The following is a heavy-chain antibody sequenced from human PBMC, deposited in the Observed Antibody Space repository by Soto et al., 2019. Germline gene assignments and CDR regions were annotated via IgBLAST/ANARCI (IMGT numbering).Heavy chain of an antibody. V-gene: IGHV4-34*01. CDR3: ARTLRRYCSSTSCYGQRYFDY. Sequence: QVQLQQWGAGLLKPSETLSLTCAVYGGSFSGYYWSWIRQPPGKGLEWIGEINHSGSTNYNPSLKSRVTISVDTSKNQFSLKLSSVTAADTAVYYCARTLRRYCSSTSCYGQRYFDYWGQGTLVTVSS. CDR2: INHSGST. J-gene: IGHJ4*02. CDR1: GGSFSGYY. D-gene: IGHD2-2*01.